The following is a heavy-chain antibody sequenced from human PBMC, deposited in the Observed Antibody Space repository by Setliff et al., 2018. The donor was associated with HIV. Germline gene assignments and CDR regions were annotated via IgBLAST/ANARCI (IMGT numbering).Heavy chain of an antibody. V-gene: IGHV1-2*02. CDR3: ARGVATGYYYYYMDV. J-gene: IGHJ6*03. D-gene: IGHD3-9*01. Sequence: ASVKVSCKASGYSFTANYIHWVRQAPGQGLEWMGWINPNSGGTNYAQKFQGRVTMTRDTSISTVYMELSRLRSDDMAVYYCARGVATGYYYYYMDVWGKGTTVTVSS. CDR1: GYSFTANY. CDR2: INPNSGGT.